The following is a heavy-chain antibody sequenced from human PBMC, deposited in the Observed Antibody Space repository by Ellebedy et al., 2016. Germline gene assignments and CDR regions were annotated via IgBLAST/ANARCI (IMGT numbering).Heavy chain of an antibody. CDR1: DVSFSNNY. J-gene: IGHJ4*02. Sequence: GGSLRLXXSGSDVSFSNNYISWIRQAPGEGLEWVSYISGRDSTDYGDSVKGRFTISRDNAKNSLYLQMNSLRAEDTAVYYCARDSRSLPYWGQGTLVTVSS. CDR2: ISGRDST. CDR3: ARDSRSLPY. D-gene: IGHD6-13*01. V-gene: IGHV3-11*06.